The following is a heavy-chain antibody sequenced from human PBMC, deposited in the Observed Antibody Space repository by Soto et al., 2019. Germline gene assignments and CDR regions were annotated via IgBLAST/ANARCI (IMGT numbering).Heavy chain of an antibody. D-gene: IGHD3-9*01. CDR2: IIPILGIA. CDR1: GGTFSSYT. Sequence: QVQLVQSGAEVQKPGSSVKVSCKASGGTFSSYTISWVRQAPGQGLEWMGRIIPILGIANYAQKFQGRVTITADKSTSTAYMELSSLRSEDTAVYYCAREGYDILTGYYFFDYWGQGTLVTVSS. V-gene: IGHV1-69*08. J-gene: IGHJ4*02. CDR3: AREGYDILTGYYFFDY.